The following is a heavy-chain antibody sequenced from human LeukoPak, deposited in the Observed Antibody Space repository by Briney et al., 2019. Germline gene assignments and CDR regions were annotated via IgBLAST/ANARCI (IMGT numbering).Heavy chain of an antibody. CDR2: ISYDGSNK. CDR1: GFTFSSYG. CDR3: ANLYGIAAAKGMVFDI. V-gene: IGHV3-30*18. J-gene: IGHJ3*02. Sequence: GGSLRLSCAASGFTFSSYGMHWVRQAPGKGLEWVAVISYDGSNKYYADSVKGRFTISRDNSKNTLHLQMNSLRAEDTAVYYCANLYGIAAAKGMVFDIWGQGTMVTVSS. D-gene: IGHD6-13*01.